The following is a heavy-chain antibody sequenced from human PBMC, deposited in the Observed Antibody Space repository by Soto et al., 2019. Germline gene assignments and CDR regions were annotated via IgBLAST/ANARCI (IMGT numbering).Heavy chain of an antibody. V-gene: IGHV1-69*02. J-gene: IGHJ6*03. CDR2: IIPILGIA. D-gene: IGHD2-2*01. Sequence: ASVKVSCKASGGTFSSYTISWVRQAPGQGLEWMGRIIPILGIANYAQKFQGRVTITADKSTSTACMELSSLRSEDTAVYYCASTHTGYCSSTSCYSTYYYMDVWGKGTTVTVSS. CDR1: GGTFSSYT. CDR3: ASTHTGYCSSTSCYSTYYYMDV.